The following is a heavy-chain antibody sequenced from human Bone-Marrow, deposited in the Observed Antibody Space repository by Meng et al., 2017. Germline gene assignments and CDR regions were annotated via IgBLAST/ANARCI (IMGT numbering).Heavy chain of an antibody. Sequence: QVQLQQWGAGLLKPSESLSLTCAVYGGSFSGYYWSWIRQPPGKGLEWIGEINHSGSTNYNPSLKSRVTISVDTSKNQFSLKLSSVTAADTAVYYCAREGYDILTGPFFAFDIWGQGTMVTVSS. J-gene: IGHJ3*02. V-gene: IGHV4-34*01. CDR2: INHSGST. CDR3: AREGYDILTGPFFAFDI. D-gene: IGHD3-9*01. CDR1: GGSFSGYY.